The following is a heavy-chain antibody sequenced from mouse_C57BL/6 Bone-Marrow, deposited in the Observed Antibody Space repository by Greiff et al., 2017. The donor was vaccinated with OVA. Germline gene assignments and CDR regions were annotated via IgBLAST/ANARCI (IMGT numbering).Heavy chain of an antibody. CDR3: ARGSKLAYYFDY. J-gene: IGHJ2*01. D-gene: IGHD4-1*01. V-gene: IGHV1-81*01. Sequence: VQLQQSGAELARPGASVKLSCKASGYTFTSYGISWVKQRTGQGLEWIGEIYPRSGNTYYNEKFKGKATLTADKSSSTAYMELRSLTSEDSAVYFCARGSKLAYYFDYWGQGTTLTVSS. CDR1: GYTFTSYG. CDR2: IYPRSGNT.